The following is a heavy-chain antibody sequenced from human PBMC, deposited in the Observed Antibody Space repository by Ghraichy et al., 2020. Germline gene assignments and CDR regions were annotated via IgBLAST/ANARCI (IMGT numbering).Heavy chain of an antibody. CDR2: ISGSGGNT. D-gene: IGHD2/OR15-2a*01. CDR3: ANDWGEYPDCLDV. V-gene: IGHV3-23*01. J-gene: IGHJ3*01. CDR1: GFIFNNYA. Sequence: GGSLRLSCAASGFIFNNYAMHWVRQAPGKGLEWVSAISGSGGNTYYADSVKGRFTISRDNSKNTLYLQINSLRAEDTALYYCANDWGEYPDCLDVWGQWTMVTVSS.